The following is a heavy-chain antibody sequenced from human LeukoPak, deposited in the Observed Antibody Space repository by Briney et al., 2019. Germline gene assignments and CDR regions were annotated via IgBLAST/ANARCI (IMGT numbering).Heavy chain of an antibody. CDR3: ARDDGFSCYSY. J-gene: IGHJ4*02. D-gene: IGHD3/OR15-3a*01. CDR2: MNPDGGQK. Sequence: PGGSLRLSCAASGFTFSTYWMTWVRQAPGKGLEWVANMNPDGGQKYYVDSVKGRFTISRDNAKNSLYLQMNSLTAKDTAVYYCARDDGFSCYSYWGQGTLVTVSS. CDR1: GFTFSTYW. V-gene: IGHV3-7*01.